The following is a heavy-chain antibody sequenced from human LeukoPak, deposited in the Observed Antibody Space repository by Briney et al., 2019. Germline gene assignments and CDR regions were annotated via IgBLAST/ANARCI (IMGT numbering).Heavy chain of an antibody. V-gene: IGHV3-49*04. CDR3: TRGPRSSWYFDY. CDR1: GFGFGDYA. J-gene: IGHJ4*02. Sequence: GGSLRFSCTASGFGFGDYAMSWVRQAPGKGLEWVGFIRSKTYGGTTEYAAAVKGRFTISRDDSKSVAYLQMNSLKIEDTAVYYCTRGPRSSWYFDYWGQGTLVTVSS. D-gene: IGHD6-13*01. CDR2: IRSKTYGGTT.